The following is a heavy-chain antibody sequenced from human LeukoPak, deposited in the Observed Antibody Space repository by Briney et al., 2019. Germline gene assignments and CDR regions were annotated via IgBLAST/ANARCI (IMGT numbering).Heavy chain of an antibody. CDR3: ARDSSGYSPFDY. Sequence: SETLSLTCAVYGGSFSGYYWSWLRPPPGKGLEWIGEINHSGSTNYNPSLKRRVTISVDTSKNQLSLKLSSVTAADTAVYYCARDSSGYSPFDYWGQGTLVTVSS. D-gene: IGHD3-22*01. CDR1: GGSFSGYY. V-gene: IGHV4-34*01. CDR2: INHSGST. J-gene: IGHJ4*02.